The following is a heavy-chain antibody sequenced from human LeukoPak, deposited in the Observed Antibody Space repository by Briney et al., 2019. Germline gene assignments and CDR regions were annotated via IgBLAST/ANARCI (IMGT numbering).Heavy chain of an antibody. CDR1: GGSISSYY. J-gene: IGHJ6*02. D-gene: IGHD3-10*01. V-gene: IGHV4-59*08. CDR3: ARHGGSGSYYTHYYYGMDV. CDR2: IYYSGST. Sequence: SETLSLTCTVSGGSISSYYWSWIRQPPGKGLEWIGYIYYSGSTNYNPSLKSRVTISVDTSKNQFSLKLSSVTAADTAVYYCARHGGSGSYYTHYYYGMDVWGQGTTVTVSS.